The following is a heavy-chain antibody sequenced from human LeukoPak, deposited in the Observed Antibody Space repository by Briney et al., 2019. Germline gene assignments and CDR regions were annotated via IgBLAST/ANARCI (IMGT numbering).Heavy chain of an antibody. J-gene: IGHJ5*02. V-gene: IGHV4-4*07. Sequence: SETLSLTCTVSGGSISSYYWSWIRQPAGKGLEWIGRIYASGSTNYNPSLKSRVTMSVDTSKNQLSLKLSSVTAADTAVYYCARPYYYDSRIDPWGQGILVTVSS. CDR3: ARPYYYDSRIDP. D-gene: IGHD3-22*01. CDR1: GGSISSYY. CDR2: IYASGST.